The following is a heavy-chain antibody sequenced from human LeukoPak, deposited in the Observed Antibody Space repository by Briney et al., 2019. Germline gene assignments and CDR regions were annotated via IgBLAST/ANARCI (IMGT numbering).Heavy chain of an antibody. CDR3: ARDQQQLLWFGELLID. CDR1: GFTFSSYW. CDR2: INSDGSST. V-gene: IGHV3-74*01. D-gene: IGHD3-10*01. Sequence: PGGSLRLSCAASGFTFSSYWMHWVRQAPGKGLVWVSRINSDGSSTSYADSVKGRFTISRDNAKNTLYLQMNSLRAEDTAVYYCARDQQQLLWFGELLIDWGQGTLVTVSS. J-gene: IGHJ4*02.